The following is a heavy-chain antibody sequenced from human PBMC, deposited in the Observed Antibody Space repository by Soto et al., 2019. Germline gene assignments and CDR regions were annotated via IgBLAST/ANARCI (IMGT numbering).Heavy chain of an antibody. CDR2: IYYSGST. CDR1: GGSISSYY. CDR3: ASIYGSGSYYKDGWFDP. Sequence: SETLSLTCTVSGGSISSYYWSWIRQPPGKGLEWIGYIYYSGSTNYNPSLKSRVTISVDTSKNQFSLKLSSVTAADTAVYYCASIYGSGSYYKDGWFDPWGQGNLVTVSS. V-gene: IGHV4-59*01. D-gene: IGHD3-10*01. J-gene: IGHJ5*02.